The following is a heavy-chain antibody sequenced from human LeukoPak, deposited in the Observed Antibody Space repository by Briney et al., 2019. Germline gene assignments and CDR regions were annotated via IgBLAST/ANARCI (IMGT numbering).Heavy chain of an antibody. CDR3: AREVGTPQAFDI. J-gene: IGHJ3*02. V-gene: IGHV3-48*01. CDR2: INSRSSTI. D-gene: IGHD1-26*01. Sequence: GGSLRPSCAASRFTFSNYGVNWVRQAPGKGLEWVSYINSRSSTIYYADSVRGRFTISRDNAKNSLYLQMNSLKAEDTAIYYCAREVGTPQAFDIWGQGTMVTVSS. CDR1: RFTFSNYG.